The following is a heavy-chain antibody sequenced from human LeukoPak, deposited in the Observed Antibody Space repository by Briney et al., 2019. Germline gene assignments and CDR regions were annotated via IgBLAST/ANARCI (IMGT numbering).Heavy chain of an antibody. Sequence: SETLSLTCAVYGGSFSGYYWSWIRQPPGKGLEWIGEINHSGSTNYNPSLKSRVTISVDTSKNQFSLKLNSVTAADTAVYYCARVADYTVVQLNDAFDIWGQGTMVTVSS. CDR3: ARVADYTVVQLNDAFDI. CDR1: GGSFSGYY. J-gene: IGHJ3*02. D-gene: IGHD4-23*01. CDR2: INHSGST. V-gene: IGHV4-34*01.